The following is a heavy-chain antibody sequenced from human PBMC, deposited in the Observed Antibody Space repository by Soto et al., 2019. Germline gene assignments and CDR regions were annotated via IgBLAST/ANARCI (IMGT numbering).Heavy chain of an antibody. J-gene: IGHJ4*01. CDR1: GGSISHYY. CDR3: ARATPAAGTRY. CDR2: IYYIGST. D-gene: IGHD6-13*01. V-gene: IGHV4-59*01. Sequence: PSETLSLTCTVSGGSISHYYWSWIRQPPGKGLEWIGYIYYIGSTKYNPSLKSRVSISVDTSKNQFSLKLSSVTAADTAMYYCARATPAAGTRYWGHGTLVTVSS.